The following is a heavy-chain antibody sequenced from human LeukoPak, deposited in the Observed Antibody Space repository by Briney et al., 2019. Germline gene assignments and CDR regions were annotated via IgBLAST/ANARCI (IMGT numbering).Heavy chain of an antibody. CDR1: GFNSNAYT. D-gene: IGHD5-24*01. Sequence: PGGSLRLSCATSGFNSNAYTMHWVRQAPGKGLEWVSFIRGAATTNYADSVKGRFTVSSDNSKNSLYLQMNSLRPEDSGLYYCAKERDGHKDGLAHWGRGTLVTVSS. CDR2: IRGAATT. CDR3: AKERDGHKDGLAH. J-gene: IGHJ4*02. V-gene: IGHV3-43*01.